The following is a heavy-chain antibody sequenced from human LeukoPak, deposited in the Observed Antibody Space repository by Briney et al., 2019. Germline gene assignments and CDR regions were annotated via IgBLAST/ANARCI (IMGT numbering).Heavy chain of an antibody. CDR1: GFTFDDYA. D-gene: IGHD3-22*01. CDR2: ISWNSGSI. Sequence: GGSLRLSCAASGFTFDDYAMHWVRQAPGKGLEWVSGISWNSGSIGYADSVKGRFTISRDNSKNTLYLQMNSLRAEDTAVYYCAKKYYYDSSGYHDPYYFDYWGQGTLVTVSS. V-gene: IGHV3-9*01. J-gene: IGHJ4*02. CDR3: AKKYYYDSSGYHDPYYFDY.